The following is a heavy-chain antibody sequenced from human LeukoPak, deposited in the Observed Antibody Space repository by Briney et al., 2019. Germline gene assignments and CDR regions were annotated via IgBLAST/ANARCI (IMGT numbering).Heavy chain of an antibody. CDR1: GFTFSDYY. Sequence: GGSLRLSCAASGFTFSDYYMSWIRQAPGTGLEWVSYISSSSSYTNYADSVKGRFTISRDNAKNSLYLQMNSLRAEDTAVYYCARWPGEWGAPFYGTDVWGQGTTVTVSS. V-gene: IGHV3-11*06. CDR3: ARWPGEWGAPFYGTDV. J-gene: IGHJ6*02. CDR2: ISSSSSYT. D-gene: IGHD3/OR15-3a*01.